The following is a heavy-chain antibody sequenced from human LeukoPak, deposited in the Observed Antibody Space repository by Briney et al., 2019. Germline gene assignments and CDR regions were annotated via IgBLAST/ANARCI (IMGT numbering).Heavy chain of an antibody. D-gene: IGHD2-2*01. CDR3: ARHCGSTSCYYSTGFYYGIDA. J-gene: IGHJ6*02. CDR2: IKQDGGGK. V-gene: IGHV3-7*01. Sequence: GGSLRLSCEASGFTFSSYWMSWVGQAQGKGLKWLANIKQDGGGKYYVDSVKGRFTISRDNAKNSLYLQMNSLRAEDTAVYYCARHCGSTSCYYSTGFYYGIDAWGQGTTVIVSS. CDR1: GFTFSSYW.